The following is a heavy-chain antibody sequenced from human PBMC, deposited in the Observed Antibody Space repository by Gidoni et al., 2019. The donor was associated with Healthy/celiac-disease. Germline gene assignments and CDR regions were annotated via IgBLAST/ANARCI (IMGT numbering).Heavy chain of an antibody. J-gene: IGHJ3*02. Sequence: EVQLVASGGGLVQPGGSLRLSCAASGFPFSSYEMNWVRQAPGKGLGWVSYISSSGSTIYYADSVKCRFTISRDNAKNSLYLQMNSLRAEDTAVYYCARDSLDTAMAGEEAFDIWGQGTMVTVSS. V-gene: IGHV3-48*03. CDR2: ISSSGSTI. D-gene: IGHD5-18*01. CDR3: ARDSLDTAMAGEEAFDI. CDR1: GFPFSSYE.